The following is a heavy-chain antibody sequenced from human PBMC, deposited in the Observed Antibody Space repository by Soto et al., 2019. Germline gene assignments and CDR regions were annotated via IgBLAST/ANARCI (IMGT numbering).Heavy chain of an antibody. V-gene: IGHV1-69*10. J-gene: IGHJ4*02. CDR3: ARFGRMGVRGVIAYYFDY. Sequence: GASVKVSCKASGYTFTSYAMHWVRQAPGQRLEWMGWIIPILGIANYAQKCQGRVTITADKSTSTAYMELSSLRSEDTAVYFFARFGRMGVRGVIAYYFDYWGQGTLVTVSS. CDR1: GYTFTSYA. D-gene: IGHD3-10*01. CDR2: IIPILGIA.